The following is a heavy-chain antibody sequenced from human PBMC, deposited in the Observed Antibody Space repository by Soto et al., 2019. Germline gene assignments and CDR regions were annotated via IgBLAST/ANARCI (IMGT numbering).Heavy chain of an antibody. CDR1: GGTFSSYA. V-gene: IGHV1-69*13. Sequence: SVKVSCKASGGTFSSYAISWVRQAPGQGLEWMGGIIPIFGTANYAQKFQGRVTITADESTSTAYMELSSLRSEDTAVYYCARGRIAVAVLRRLRVKDYYYYYGMDVWGQGTTVTVSS. CDR3: ARGRIAVAVLRRLRVKDYYYYYGMDV. CDR2: IIPIFGTA. J-gene: IGHJ6*02. D-gene: IGHD6-19*01.